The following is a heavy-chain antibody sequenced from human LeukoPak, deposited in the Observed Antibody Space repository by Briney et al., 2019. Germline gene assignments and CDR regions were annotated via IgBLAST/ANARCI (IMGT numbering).Heavy chain of an antibody. CDR2: ISYDGSNK. D-gene: IGHD5-18*01. V-gene: IGHV3-30-3*01. CDR1: GFTFSSYA. CDR3: AREENAAMNDY. Sequence: GGSLRLSCAASGFTFSSYAMHWVRQAPGKGLEWVAVISYDGSNKYYADSVKGRFTISRDNSKNTLYLQMNSLRAEDTAVYYCAREENAAMNDYWGQGTLVTVSS. J-gene: IGHJ4*02.